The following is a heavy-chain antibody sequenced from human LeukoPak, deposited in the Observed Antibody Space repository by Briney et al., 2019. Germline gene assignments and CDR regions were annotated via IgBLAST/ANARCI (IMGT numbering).Heavy chain of an antibody. Sequence: SETLSLTCTVSGGSISSYYWSWIRQPPGKGLEWIGYIYYSGSTNYYPSLKSRVTISVDTSKNQFSLKLSSVTAADTAVYYCATSTTVTTDYFDYWGQGTLVTVSS. CDR3: ATSTTVTTDYFDY. V-gene: IGHV4-59*08. D-gene: IGHD4-17*01. J-gene: IGHJ4*02. CDR1: GGSISSYY. CDR2: IYYSGST.